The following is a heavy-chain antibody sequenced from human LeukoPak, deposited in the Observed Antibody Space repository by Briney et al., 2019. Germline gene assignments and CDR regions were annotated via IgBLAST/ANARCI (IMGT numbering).Heavy chain of an antibody. CDR1: GFTFNTYG. V-gene: IGHV3-33*01. CDR3: ARGLQGFDY. Sequence: GGSLRLSCETSGFTFNTYGLHWVRQAPGKGLEWVAVVWPDGTNKYYADSVKGRFTISRDNSKNTLNLQMNSLRVEDTAVYHCARGLQGFDYWGQGTLVTVSS. CDR2: VWPDGTNK. J-gene: IGHJ4*02.